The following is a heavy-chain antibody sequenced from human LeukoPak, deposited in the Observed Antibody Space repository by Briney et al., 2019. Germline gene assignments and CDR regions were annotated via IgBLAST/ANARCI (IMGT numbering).Heavy chain of an antibody. CDR1: GFTFSDYY. Sequence: GGSLRLSCAASGFTFSDYYMSWIRQAPGKGLEWVSYISSSGSTIYYADSVKGRFTISRDNAKNSLYLQMNSLRAEDTAVYYCAGGRRGEAMGTPYYYYYMDVWGKGTTVTVSS. CDR2: ISSSGSTI. D-gene: IGHD5-18*01. J-gene: IGHJ6*03. V-gene: IGHV3-11*01. CDR3: AGGRRGEAMGTPYYYYYMDV.